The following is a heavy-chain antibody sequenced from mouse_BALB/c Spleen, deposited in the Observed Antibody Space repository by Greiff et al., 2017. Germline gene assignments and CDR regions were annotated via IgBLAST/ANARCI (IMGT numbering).Heavy chain of an antibody. CDR1: GYSITSDYA. J-gene: IGHJ3*01. CDR2: ISYSGST. Sequence: EVQLVESGPGLVKPSQSLSLTCTVTGYSITSDYAWNWIRQFPGNKLEWMGYISYSGSTSYNPSLKSRISITRDTSKNQFFLQLNSVTTEDTATYYCARRKGPWFAYWGQGTLVTVSA. V-gene: IGHV3-2*02. CDR3: ARRKGPWFAY.